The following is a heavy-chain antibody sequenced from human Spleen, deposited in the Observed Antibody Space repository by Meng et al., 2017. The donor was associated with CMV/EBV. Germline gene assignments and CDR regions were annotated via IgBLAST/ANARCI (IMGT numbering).Heavy chain of an antibody. D-gene: IGHD5-18*01. CDR1: GGSISSYY. CDR2: IYYSGST. Sequence: TLSLTCTVSGGSISSYYWSWIRQPPGKGLEWIGSIYYSGSTYYNPSLKSRVTISVDTSKNQFSLKLSSVTAADTAVYYCARDRGYSYGPFDYWGQGTLVTVSS. J-gene: IGHJ4*02. V-gene: IGHV4-30-4*08. CDR3: ARDRGYSYGPFDY.